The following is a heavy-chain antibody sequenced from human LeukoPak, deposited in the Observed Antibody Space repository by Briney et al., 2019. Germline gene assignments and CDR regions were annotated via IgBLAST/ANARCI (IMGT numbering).Heavy chain of an antibody. CDR2: IYYSGST. D-gene: IGHD3-22*01. CDR1: GGSVSSGSYY. CDR3: ARETAVAGKYYYDSSGYYPFDY. Sequence: SETLSLTCTVSGGSVSSGSYYWSWIRQPPGKGLEWIGYIYYSGSTNYNPPLKSRVTISVDTSKNQFSLKLSSVTAADTAVYYCARETAVAGKYYYDSSGYYPFDYWGQGTLVTVSS. J-gene: IGHJ4*02. V-gene: IGHV4-61*01.